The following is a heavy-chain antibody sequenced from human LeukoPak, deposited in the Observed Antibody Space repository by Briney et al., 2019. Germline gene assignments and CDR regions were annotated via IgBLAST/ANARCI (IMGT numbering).Heavy chain of an antibody. D-gene: IGHD3-3*01. CDR3: ARDGGYDFWSGYYQDY. Sequence: PGGSLRLSCATSGFTFSRYAMHWVRQAPGKGLEWVALITYDANIGSNKYYADSVKGRFTISRDNSKNTLYLRMNSLRAEDTAVYYCARDGGYDFWSGYYQDYWGQGTLVTVSS. CDR2: ITYDANIGSNK. CDR1: GFTFSRYA. J-gene: IGHJ4*02. V-gene: IGHV3-30-3*01.